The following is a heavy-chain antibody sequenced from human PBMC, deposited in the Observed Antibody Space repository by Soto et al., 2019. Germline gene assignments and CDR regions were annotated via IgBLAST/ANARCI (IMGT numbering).Heavy chain of an antibody. V-gene: IGHV3-30-3*01. Sequence: QVQLVESGGGVVQPGRSLRLSCAASGFTFSSYAMHWVRQAPGKWLEWVAVISYDGSNKYYADSVKGRFTISRDNSKNTLYLQMNSLRAEDTAVYYCARVPSSASLGYGMDVWGQGTTVTVSS. J-gene: IGHJ6*02. D-gene: IGHD6-6*01. CDR3: ARVPSSASLGYGMDV. CDR2: ISYDGSNK. CDR1: GFTFSSYA.